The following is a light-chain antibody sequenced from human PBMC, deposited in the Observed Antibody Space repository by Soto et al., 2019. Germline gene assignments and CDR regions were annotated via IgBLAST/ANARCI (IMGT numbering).Light chain of an antibody. V-gene: IGKV1-5*03. CDR3: QQYSSYST. Sequence: DIPMTQSPSTLSASVGDRVTITCRASQSISSWLAWYQQKPGKAPKLLIYKASNLESGVPSRFSGSGSGTEISLTISSLQPDDVATYYCQQYSSYSTFGQGTKVEIK. J-gene: IGKJ1*01. CDR2: KAS. CDR1: QSISSW.